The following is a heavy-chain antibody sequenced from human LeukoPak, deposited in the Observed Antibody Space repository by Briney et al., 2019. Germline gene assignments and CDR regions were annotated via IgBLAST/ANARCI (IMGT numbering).Heavy chain of an antibody. Sequence: GGSLRLSCAASGFTFSDYYMSWIRQAPGKGLEWISYITSSSSDTNYADSVKGRFTISRDNAKKSLYLQMNSLRAEDTAVYYCARDYDILTGYFRGGFDYWGQGTLVTVSP. CDR1: GFTFSDYY. CDR3: ARDYDILTGYFRGGFDY. J-gene: IGHJ4*02. D-gene: IGHD3-9*01. V-gene: IGHV3-11*05. CDR2: ITSSSSDT.